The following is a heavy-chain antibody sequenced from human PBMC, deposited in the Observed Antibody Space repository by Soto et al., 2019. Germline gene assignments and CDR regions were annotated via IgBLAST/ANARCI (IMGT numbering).Heavy chain of an antibody. CDR3: AGGGIVGAFPAFAI. D-gene: IGHD1-26*01. J-gene: IGHJ3*02. Sequence: QVQLVQSGAEVKKPGSSVKVSCKASGGTFSSYAISWVLQAPGQGLAWMGGIIPIFGTANYAQKFQGRVTITADESTSTAYMELSSLRSEDTAVYYCAGGGIVGAFPAFAIWGKGTMVTVSS. CDR2: IIPIFGTA. CDR1: GGTFSSYA. V-gene: IGHV1-69*01.